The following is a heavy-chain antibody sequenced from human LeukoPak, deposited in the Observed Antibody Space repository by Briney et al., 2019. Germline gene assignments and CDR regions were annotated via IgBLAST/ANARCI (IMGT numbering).Heavy chain of an antibody. Sequence: GESLKISCKGSGYSFISYWIGWVRQMPGKGLVWMVVIFPGDSDTRYSPSFQGQVTIPTDKSNSTAYLQWSSLKASDTAMYYCARQGLSYNGMDVWGQGTTVTVSS. V-gene: IGHV5-51*01. J-gene: IGHJ6*02. CDR2: IFPGDSDT. D-gene: IGHD4/OR15-4a*01. CDR3: ARQGLSYNGMDV. CDR1: GYSFISYW.